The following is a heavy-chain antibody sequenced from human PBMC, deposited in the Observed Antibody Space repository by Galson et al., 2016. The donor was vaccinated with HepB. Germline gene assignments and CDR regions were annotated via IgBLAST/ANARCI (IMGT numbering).Heavy chain of an antibody. CDR3: ARYRAATAHSDF. CDR2: ISAYNGDT. J-gene: IGHJ4*02. D-gene: IGHD4-11*01. CDR1: GYSFNGYG. V-gene: IGHV1-18*01. Sequence: SVKVSCKASGYSFNGYGISWVRQAPGQGLEWMGWISAYNGDTKFAEKFQGRVTMTTDTSTSTAYMELRSLRSDDAAVYYCARYRAATAHSDFWGQGTLVTVSS.